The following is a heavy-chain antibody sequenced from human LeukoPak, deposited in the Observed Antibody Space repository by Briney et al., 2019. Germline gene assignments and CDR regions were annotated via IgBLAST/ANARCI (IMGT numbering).Heavy chain of an antibody. Sequence: GGSLRLSCAASGFTFSNAWMSWVRQAPGKGLEWVGRIKSKTDGGTTDYAAPVKGRFTISRDDSKNTLYLQMNSLKTEDTAVYYCTTDFRDIVVVPADPTNYYMDVWGKGTTVTVSS. D-gene: IGHD2-2*01. J-gene: IGHJ6*03. CDR1: GFTFSNAW. CDR3: TTDFRDIVVVPADPTNYYMDV. CDR2: IKSKTDGGTT. V-gene: IGHV3-15*01.